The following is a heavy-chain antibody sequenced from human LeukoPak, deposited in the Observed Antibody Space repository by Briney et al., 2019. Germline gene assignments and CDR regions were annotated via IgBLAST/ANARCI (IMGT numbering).Heavy chain of an antibody. CDR1: GGSVSSGSYY. J-gene: IGHJ4*02. V-gene: IGHV4-61*01. Sequence: KPSETLSLTCTVSGGSVSSGSYYWSWIRQPPGKGLEWIGYIYYSGSTNYNPSLKSRVTISVDTSKNQLSLKLSSVTAADTAVYYCARGGNISTGYLASGFDYWGQGTLVTVSS. CDR2: IYYSGST. D-gene: IGHD3-9*01. CDR3: ARGGNISTGYLASGFDY.